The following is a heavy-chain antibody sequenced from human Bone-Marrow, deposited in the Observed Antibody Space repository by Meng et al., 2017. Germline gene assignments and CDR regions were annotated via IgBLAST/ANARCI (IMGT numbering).Heavy chain of an antibody. D-gene: IGHD6-19*01. J-gene: IGHJ4*02. V-gene: IGHV4-4*02. Sequence: GSLRLSCAVSGGSISSSNWWSWVRQPPGKGLEWIGEIYHSGSTNYNPSLKSRVTISVDKSKNQSSLKLSSVTAADTAVYYCARTTSIAVAWYFDYWGQGTLVTVSS. CDR3: ARTTSIAVAWYFDY. CDR2: IYHSGST. CDR1: GGSISSSNW.